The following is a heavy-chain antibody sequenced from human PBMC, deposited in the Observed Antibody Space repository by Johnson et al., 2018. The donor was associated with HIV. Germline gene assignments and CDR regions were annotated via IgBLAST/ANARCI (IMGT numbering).Heavy chain of an antibody. V-gene: IGHV3-7*01. CDR2: IKQDGSEK. CDR3: AREGPYSSRWGAFDI. CDR1: GFTFSSYW. Sequence: EVQLVESGGGVVQPGRSLRLSCAASGFTFSSYWMNWVRQAPGNGLEWVAHIKQDGSEKYYVDSVKGRFTISSDNAKNSLYLQMNSLRAEDTAVYYCAREGPYSSRWGAFDIWGQGTMVTVSS. D-gene: IGHD6-13*01. J-gene: IGHJ3*02.